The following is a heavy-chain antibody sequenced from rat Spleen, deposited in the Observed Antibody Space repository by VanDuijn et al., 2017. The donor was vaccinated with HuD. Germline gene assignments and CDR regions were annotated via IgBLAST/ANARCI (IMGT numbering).Heavy chain of an antibody. J-gene: IGHJ2*01. D-gene: IGHD4-3*01. V-gene: IGHV5-7*01. Sequence: EVQLVESDGGLVQPGRSLKLSCAASGFTFSDYYMAWVRQAPTKGLEWVATISFDGSDTYYRDSVKGRFTFSRDNAKSTLYLQMNSLRSEDTATYYCARRGFGVDYWGQGVMVTVSS. CDR1: GFTFSDYY. CDR2: ISFDGSDT. CDR3: ARRGFGVDY.